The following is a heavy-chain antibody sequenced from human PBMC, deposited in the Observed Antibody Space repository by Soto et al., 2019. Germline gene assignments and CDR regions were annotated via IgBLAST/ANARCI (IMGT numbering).Heavy chain of an antibody. D-gene: IGHD3-10*01. J-gene: IGHJ4*02. CDR3: ASDPRYYGSGSYYSDS. CDR2: IRAYTGKA. V-gene: IGHV1-18*04. CDR1: GYVYISYG. Sequence: QVQLVQSGPEVKKPGASVKVSCKTAGYVYISYGISWVRQAPGHALAWVGWIRAYTGKADYAQKFQVRVTMTTETSTSTAFLKMKSLRSDDTAVYYCASDPRYYGSGSYYSDSWGQGPLVTV.